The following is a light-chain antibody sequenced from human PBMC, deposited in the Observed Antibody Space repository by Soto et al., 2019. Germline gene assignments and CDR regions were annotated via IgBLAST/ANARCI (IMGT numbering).Light chain of an antibody. J-gene: IGKJ1*01. V-gene: IGKV1-5*01. Sequence: DIQMTQSPSVLSSSVGDRVSITCRASQSISSWLAWYQQKPGKAPKLLMFDTFSLESGVPSRFSGSGSGTEFTLTISSLQPDDFATYYCQHYNSYSEAFGQGTKVDIK. CDR3: QHYNSYSEA. CDR2: DTF. CDR1: QSISSW.